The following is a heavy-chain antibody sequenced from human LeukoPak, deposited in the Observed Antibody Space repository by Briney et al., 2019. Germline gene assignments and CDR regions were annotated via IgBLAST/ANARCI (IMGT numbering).Heavy chain of an antibody. J-gene: IGHJ5*02. D-gene: IGHD3-3*01. V-gene: IGHV4-59*11. CDR2: IYYGGST. CDR3: ARGGYYDFWSGYPNWFDP. Sequence: SETLSLTCTVSGGSISSHYWSWIRQPPGKGLEWIGYIYYGGSTNYNPSLKSRVTISVDTSKNQFSLKLSSVTAADTAVYYCARGGYYDFWSGYPNWFDPWGQGTLVTVSS. CDR1: GGSISSHY.